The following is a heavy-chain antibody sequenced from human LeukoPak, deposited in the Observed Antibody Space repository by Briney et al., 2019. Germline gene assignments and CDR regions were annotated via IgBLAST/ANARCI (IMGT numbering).Heavy chain of an antibody. D-gene: IGHD6-19*01. J-gene: IGHJ4*02. CDR3: ASGMSLAGDGPFDY. V-gene: IGHV3-23*01. CDR2: VSNRDGRA. CDR1: GFTFSSYG. Sequence: GGSLGLSCAASGFTFSSYGMDWVRQVPGKGLEWVSGVSNRDGRAYYADSVKGRFTVSRDNSKNTLHLQMNSLRAEDTALYYCASGMSLAGDGPFDYWGQGTLVTVSS.